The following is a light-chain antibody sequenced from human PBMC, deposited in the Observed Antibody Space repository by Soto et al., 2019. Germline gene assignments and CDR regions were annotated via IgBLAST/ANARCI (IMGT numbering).Light chain of an antibody. CDR1: QSLSGW. Sequence: DIQMTQSPSTLSASAGDRVTITCRASQSLSGWLAWYQQKPGKAPKLLIYRTSSLESGVPSRFSGGGSGTEFTLTISPLQPADFATYYCQQYKRYPLTFGGGTKVEIK. CDR3: QQYKRYPLT. CDR2: RTS. J-gene: IGKJ4*01. V-gene: IGKV1-5*03.